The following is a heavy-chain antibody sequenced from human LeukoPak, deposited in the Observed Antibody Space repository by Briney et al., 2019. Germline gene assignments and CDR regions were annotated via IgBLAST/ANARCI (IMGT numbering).Heavy chain of an antibody. V-gene: IGHV3-48*01. J-gene: IGHJ4*02. Sequence: GGSLRLSCAASGFTYISYSMNWVRQAPGKGLEWVSYISSSSSTIYYADSVKGRFTISRDNAKNSLYLQMNSLRAEDTAVYYCARDWGVLGYSCGWPPDYWGQGTLVTVSS. CDR3: ARDWGVLGYSCGWPPDY. D-gene: IGHD6-19*01. CDR2: ISSSSSTI. CDR1: GFTYISYS.